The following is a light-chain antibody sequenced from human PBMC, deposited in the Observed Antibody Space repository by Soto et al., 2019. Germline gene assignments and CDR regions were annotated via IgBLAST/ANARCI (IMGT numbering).Light chain of an antibody. V-gene: IGKV3-20*01. J-gene: IGKJ1*01. CDR1: QSVSSSY. CDR3: QQYGSSPRT. Sequence: EIVLTQSPGTLSLSPGERATLSCRASQSVSSSYLAWYQQKHGQAPRPLIYGASSRATGIPDRFSGSESGTDLTITISRLEPEDFEVYYCQQYGSSPRTFGQGTKVDIK. CDR2: GAS.